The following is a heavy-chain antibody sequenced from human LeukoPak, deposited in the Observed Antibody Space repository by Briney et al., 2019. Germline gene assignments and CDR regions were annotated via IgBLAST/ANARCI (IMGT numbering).Heavy chain of an antibody. CDR2: IYYSGST. Sequence: SETLSLTCTVSGGSIRNYNWSWLRQPPGKGLEWIGYIYYSGSTNYNPSLKSRVTISVDTSKNQFSLKLSSVTAADTAVYYCARKGGTFDYWGQGTLVTVSS. CDR3: ARKGGTFDY. V-gene: IGHV4-59*08. CDR1: GGSIRNYN. D-gene: IGHD2-15*01. J-gene: IGHJ4*02.